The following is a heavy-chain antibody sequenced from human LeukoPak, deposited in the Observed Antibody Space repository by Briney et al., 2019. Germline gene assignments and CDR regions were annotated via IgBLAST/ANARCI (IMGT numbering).Heavy chain of an antibody. CDR2: IYTSGSA. J-gene: IGHJ6*02. D-gene: IGHD6-6*01. CDR1: GGSISSGSYY. V-gene: IGHV4-61*02. CDR3: ASSSPLEYYYYGMDV. Sequence: SQTLSLTCTVSGGSISSGSYYWSWIRQPAGKGLEWIGRIYTSGSANYNPSLKSRVTISVDTSKNQFSLKLSSVTAADTAVYYCASSSPLEYYYYGMDVWGQGTTVTVSS.